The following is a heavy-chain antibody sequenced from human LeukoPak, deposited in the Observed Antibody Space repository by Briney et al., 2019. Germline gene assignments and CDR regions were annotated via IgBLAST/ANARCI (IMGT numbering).Heavy chain of an antibody. CDR2: ISGSGGST. CDR3: ARLGVVRGPGYSYGGVRDY. CDR1: GFTFSSYG. V-gene: IGHV3-23*01. J-gene: IGHJ4*02. D-gene: IGHD5-18*01. Sequence: PGGSLRLSCAASGFTFSSYGMSWVRQAPGKGLEWVSAISGSGGSTYYADSVKGRFTISRDNAKNSLYLQMNSLSAEDTALYYCARLGVVRGPGYSYGGVRDYWGQGTLVTVSS.